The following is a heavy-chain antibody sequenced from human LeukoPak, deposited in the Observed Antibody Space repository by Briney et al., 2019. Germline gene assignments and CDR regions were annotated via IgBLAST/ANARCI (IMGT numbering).Heavy chain of an antibody. J-gene: IGHJ5*02. V-gene: IGHV4-31*03. CDR2: IYYSGST. Sequence: SQTLSLACTVSGGSISSGGYYWSWIRQHPGKGLEWIGYIYYSGSTYYNPSLKSRVTISVDTSKNQFSLKLSSVTAADTAVYYCARAPLYGGHADWFDPWGQGTLVTVSS. D-gene: IGHD4-17*01. CDR1: GGSISSGGYY. CDR3: ARAPLYGGHADWFDP.